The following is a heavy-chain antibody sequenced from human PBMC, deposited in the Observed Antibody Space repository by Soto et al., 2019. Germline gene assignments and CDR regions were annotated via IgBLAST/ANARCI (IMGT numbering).Heavy chain of an antibody. CDR2: IIPILGIA. CDR3: ARRYGGTLDY. Sequence: SVKVSCKASGYTFTSYYMHWVRQAPGQGLEWMGRIIPILGIANYAQKFQGRVTITADKSTSTAYMELSSLRSEDTAVYYCARRYGGTLDYWGQGTLVTVSS. J-gene: IGHJ4*02. D-gene: IGHD4-17*01. V-gene: IGHV1-69*02. CDR1: GYTFTSYY.